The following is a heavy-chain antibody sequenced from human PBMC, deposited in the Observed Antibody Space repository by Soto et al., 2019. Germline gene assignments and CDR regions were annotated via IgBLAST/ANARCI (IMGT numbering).Heavy chain of an antibody. D-gene: IGHD2-15*01. CDR2: INAGNGNT. CDR3: AGRYCSGGSCYWNDAFDI. CDR1: GYTFTSYA. J-gene: IGHJ3*02. V-gene: IGHV1-3*01. Sequence: QVQLVQSGAEVKKPGASVKVSCKASGYTFTSYAMHWVRQAPGQRLEWMGWINAGNGNTKYSQKFQGRVTITRDTSASTAYMELSSLRSEDTAVYYCAGRYCSGGSCYWNDAFDIWGQGTMVTVSS.